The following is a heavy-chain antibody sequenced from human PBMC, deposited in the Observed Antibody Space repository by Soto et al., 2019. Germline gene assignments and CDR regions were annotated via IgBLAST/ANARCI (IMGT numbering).Heavy chain of an antibody. CDR2: MNLGSGDR. V-gene: IGHV1-8*01. CDR3: ARLETLGSLNWFDP. D-gene: IGHD3-10*01. CDR1: GYSFTNND. Sequence: ASAKVSCKPSGYSFTNNDVSWVRQATEQGLEWLGWMNLGSGDRGYAQKFQGRVTMTRDISIATAYMELSSLRSDDTAIYYCARLETLGSLNWFDPLAQGTLVTVSS. J-gene: IGHJ5*02.